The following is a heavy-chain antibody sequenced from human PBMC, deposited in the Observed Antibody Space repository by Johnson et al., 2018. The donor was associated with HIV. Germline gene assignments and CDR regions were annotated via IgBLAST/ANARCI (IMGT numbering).Heavy chain of an antibody. CDR2: IYSDESP. D-gene: IGHD3-22*01. CDR1: GFTVSGNY. V-gene: IGHV3-66*01. CDR3: ARDGPHFFDSSGVRDDAFDI. Sequence: VQLVESGGGLVQPGRSLRLSCAASGFTVSGNYMNWVRQAPGKGLEWVSVIYSDESPYYADSVLGRFNLSRDHSQNMVYLQMNSLRAEDTAVYYCARDGPHFFDSSGVRDDAFDIWGPGTMVTVSS. J-gene: IGHJ3*02.